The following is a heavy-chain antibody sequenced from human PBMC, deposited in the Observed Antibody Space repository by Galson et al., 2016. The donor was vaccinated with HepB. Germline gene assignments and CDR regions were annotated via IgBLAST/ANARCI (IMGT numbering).Heavy chain of an antibody. V-gene: IGHV1-24*01. Sequence: SVKVSCKVSGDSLSELSMHWVRQAPGKGLEYMGISVAEDGEPFYADKFQGRVTMLEDTSTDTAYLELRSLRSEDTAVYYCATDRAEAALEAFDLWGQGTMVTVSS. CDR3: ATDRAEAALEAFDL. CDR1: GDSLSELS. J-gene: IGHJ3*01. CDR2: SVAEDGEP. D-gene: IGHD6-19*01.